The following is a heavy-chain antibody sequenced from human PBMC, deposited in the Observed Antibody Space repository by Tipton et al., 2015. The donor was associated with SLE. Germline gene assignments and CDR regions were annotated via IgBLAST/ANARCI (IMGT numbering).Heavy chain of an antibody. D-gene: IGHD2-15*01. CDR3: ARDLIGWRYCSGGSCYSLGY. J-gene: IGHJ4*02. Sequence: SLRLSCAASGFTFSSYAMHWVRQAPGKGLEWVAVISYDGSNKYYADSVKGRFTISRDNSKNTLYLQMNSLRAEDTAVYYCARDLIGWRYCSGGSCYSLGYWGQGTLVTVSS. CDR2: ISYDGSNK. V-gene: IGHV3-30*04. CDR1: GFTFSSYA.